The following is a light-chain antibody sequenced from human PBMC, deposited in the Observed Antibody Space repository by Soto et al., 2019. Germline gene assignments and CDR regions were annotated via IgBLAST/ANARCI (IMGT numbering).Light chain of an antibody. CDR2: EVN. CDR1: SGDVGTYNL. CDR3: CSYAGRSNVV. Sequence: QSALTQPASVSGSPGQSITISCTGSSGDVGTYNLVSWYQQHPGRAPKLIIFEVNNRPSGVSNRLSGSKSGNTASLAISGLQADDEADYHCCSYAGRSNVVCGGGTKLTVL. J-gene: IGLJ2*01. V-gene: IGLV2-23*02.